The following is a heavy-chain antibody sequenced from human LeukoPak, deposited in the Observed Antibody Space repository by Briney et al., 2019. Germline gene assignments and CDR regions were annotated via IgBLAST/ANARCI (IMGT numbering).Heavy chain of an antibody. V-gene: IGHV3-21*01. Sequence: PGGSLRLSCAASGFTFSSYSMNWVRQAPGKGLEWVSSISSSSSYIYYADSVKGRFTISRDNAKNSLYLQMNSLRAEDTAVYYCARDSRDLTVTATEFDFWGQGTLVTVSS. J-gene: IGHJ4*02. D-gene: IGHD4-17*01. CDR2: ISSSSSYI. CDR1: GFTFSSYS. CDR3: ARDSRDLTVTATEFDF.